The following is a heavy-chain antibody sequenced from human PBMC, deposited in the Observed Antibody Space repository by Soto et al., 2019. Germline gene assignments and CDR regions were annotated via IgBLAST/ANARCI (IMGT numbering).Heavy chain of an antibody. CDR3: AKLSGDYHYSLDY. Sequence: QVQLQESGPGLVKPSETLSLTCAVSGGSFSSYFWSWIRQPPGKGLEWIGYIFHTGSTSYNPSLNXRLXMSIDTSKSQFSLKLNSVTAADTAVYYCAKLSGDYHYSLDYWGQGILVTVSS. CDR1: GGSFSSYF. CDR2: IFHTGST. J-gene: IGHJ4*02. V-gene: IGHV4-59*01. D-gene: IGHD3-10*01.